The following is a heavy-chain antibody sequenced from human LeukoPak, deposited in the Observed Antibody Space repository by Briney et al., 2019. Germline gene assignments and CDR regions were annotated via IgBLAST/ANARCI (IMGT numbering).Heavy chain of an antibody. V-gene: IGHV1-8*01. CDR2: MNPNSGNT. CDR3: ARNSGLADC. J-gene: IGHJ4*02. CDR1: GYSFTNHD. D-gene: IGHD5-12*01. Sequence: ASVKVSCKASGYSFTNHDISWVRQASGQGREWMGWMNPNSGNTGYAEKFQGRVTMTRDNSITTAYMELSSLRSEDTAVYYCARNSGLADCWGQGTLVTVSS.